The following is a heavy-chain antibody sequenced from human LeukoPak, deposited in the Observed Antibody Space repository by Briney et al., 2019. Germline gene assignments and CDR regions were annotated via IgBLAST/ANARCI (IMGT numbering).Heavy chain of an antibody. Sequence: PSETLSLTCAVYGGSFSGYYWSWIRQPPGKGLEWIGEINHSGSTNYNPSLKSRVTISVDTSKNQFSLKLSSVTAADTAVYYCARDMLKGYYDTHYYMDVWGKGTTVTVSS. D-gene: IGHD3-22*01. J-gene: IGHJ6*03. V-gene: IGHV4-34*01. CDR3: ARDMLKGYYDTHYYMDV. CDR2: INHSGST. CDR1: GGSFSGYY.